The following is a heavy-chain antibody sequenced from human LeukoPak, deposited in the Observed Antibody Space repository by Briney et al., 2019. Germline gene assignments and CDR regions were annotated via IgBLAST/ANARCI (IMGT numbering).Heavy chain of an antibody. CDR3: AKDSFIVVRGVGSDDGFAV. V-gene: IGHV3-23*01. CDR2: VGESVHTT. J-gene: IGHJ3*01. Sequence: PGGSLRLSCVASGFTIATYGMSWVRQAPGKGLEWVSVVGESVHTTHYADSVKGRFFISRDSSKNTVHLEMNSLRAEDTAVYYCAKDSFIVVRGVGSDDGFAVWGQGTMVTVSS. CDR1: GFTIATYG. D-gene: IGHD3-10*01.